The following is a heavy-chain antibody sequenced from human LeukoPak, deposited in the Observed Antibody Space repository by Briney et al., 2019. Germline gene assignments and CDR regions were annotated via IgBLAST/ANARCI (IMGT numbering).Heavy chain of an antibody. CDR1: GYTFTSYD. D-gene: IGHD6-19*01. J-gene: IGHJ5*02. CDR3: ARGLGGWYVVGWFDP. V-gene: IGHV1-18*01. CDR2: ISPYNGNT. Sequence: ASVKVSCKASGYTFTSYDINWVRQATGQGLEWMGWISPYNGNTNYARKLQGRVTMTADTSTSTGYMELRSLRSDDTAVYYCARGLGGWYVVGWFDPWGQGTLVTVSS.